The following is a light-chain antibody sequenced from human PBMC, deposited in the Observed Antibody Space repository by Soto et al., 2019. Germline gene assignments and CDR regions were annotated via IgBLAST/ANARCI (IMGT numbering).Light chain of an antibody. CDR3: QHYYSYLYT. CDR1: QGISSY. J-gene: IGKJ2*01. Sequence: AIRMTQSPSSLSASTGDRVTITCRASQGISSYLAWYQQKPGKAPKLLIYAASTLQSGVPSRFSGSGSGTDFTLTISCLQSEDFATYYCQHYYSYLYTFGQGTKLEIK. V-gene: IGKV1-8*01. CDR2: AAS.